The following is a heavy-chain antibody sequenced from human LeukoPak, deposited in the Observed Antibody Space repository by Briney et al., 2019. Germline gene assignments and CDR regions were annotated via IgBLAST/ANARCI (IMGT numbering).Heavy chain of an antibody. CDR2: MNPSSGVT. CDR3: AKNYDFLTGYAS. V-gene: IGHV1-8*02. CDR1: GYTFTSFD. D-gene: IGHD3-9*01. J-gene: IGHJ4*02. Sequence: AASVKVSCKASGYTFTSFDINWVRQATGQGLEWMGWMNPSSGVTRYAQKFQGRVTMTRNTSISTAYMELSSLRSEDTAVYYCAKNYDFLTGYASWGQGTLVTVSS.